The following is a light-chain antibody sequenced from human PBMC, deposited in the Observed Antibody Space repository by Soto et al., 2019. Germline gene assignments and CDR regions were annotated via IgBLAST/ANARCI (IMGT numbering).Light chain of an antibody. CDR3: QYCAISAGT. CDR2: GAS. J-gene: IGKJ1*01. CDR1: QSVRDTY. V-gene: IGKV3-20*01. Sequence: IVLTQSPVMLSLSPGERATLSCRASQSVRDTYLAWYQQKPGQAPSLLIYGASNRATGVPDRFSGSGSGTDFALTISRLEPEDFALYYCQYCAISAGTFGQGTKVEIK.